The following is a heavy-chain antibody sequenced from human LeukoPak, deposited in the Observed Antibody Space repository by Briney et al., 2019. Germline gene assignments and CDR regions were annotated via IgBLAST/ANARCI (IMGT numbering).Heavy chain of an antibody. Sequence: GGSLRLSCAASGFTFSSRAMSWVRQPPEKGLEWVSVIGGSGDNRYYADSVKGRFTISRDNSKNTLYLQMNSLRVEDTAVYYCASPNPIGDLSWLDYWGQGALVTVSS. CDR1: GFTFSSRA. V-gene: IGHV3-23*01. J-gene: IGHJ4*02. CDR3: ASPNPIGDLSWLDY. CDR2: IGGSGDNR. D-gene: IGHD3-10*01.